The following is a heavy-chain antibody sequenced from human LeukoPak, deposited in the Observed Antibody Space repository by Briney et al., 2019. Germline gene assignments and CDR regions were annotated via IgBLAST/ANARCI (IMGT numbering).Heavy chain of an antibody. D-gene: IGHD3-22*01. CDR3: AWDNYYYDRVGYYYYYGMDV. V-gene: IGHV1-18*01. J-gene: IGHJ6*02. CDR2: ISAYNGNT. CDR1: GYTFTSYG. Sequence: ASVKVSCKASGYTFTSYGISWVRQAPGQGLEWMGWISAYNGNTNYAQKLQGRVTMTTDTSTSTAYMELRSLRSDDTAVYYCAWDNYYYDRVGYYYYYGMDVWGQGTTVTVSS.